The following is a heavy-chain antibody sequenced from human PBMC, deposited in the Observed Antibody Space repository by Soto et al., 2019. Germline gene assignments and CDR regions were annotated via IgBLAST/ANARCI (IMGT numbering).Heavy chain of an antibody. V-gene: IGHV1-3*01. CDR3: ARELQGLYYFDY. J-gene: IGHJ4*02. CDR1: EYTFSSYA. Sequence: VASVKVSCKASEYTFSSYAMHWVRQAPGQGLEWMGYINAGNGDTKYSQKFQGRVTITRDTSASTAYMELSSLRSEDTAVYYCARELQGLYYFDYWGQGTLVTVSS. D-gene: IGHD4-4*01. CDR2: INAGNGDT.